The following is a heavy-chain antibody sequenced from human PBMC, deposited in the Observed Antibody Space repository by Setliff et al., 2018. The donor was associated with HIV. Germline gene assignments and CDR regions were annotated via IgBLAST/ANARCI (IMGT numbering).Heavy chain of an antibody. Sequence: SETLSLTCTVSGDSINSGSYYWSWIRQPAGEGLEWIGHIFTSGSTNYNPSLKSRVTISVDTSKNQFSLKLSSVTAADTAVYYCARGVNPTYYDFWSGNYMRKYYYYYMDVWGKGTTVTVSS. CDR3: ARGVNPTYYDFWSGNYMRKYYYYYMDV. CDR2: IFTSGST. V-gene: IGHV4-61*09. D-gene: IGHD3-3*01. J-gene: IGHJ6*03. CDR1: GDSINSGSYY.